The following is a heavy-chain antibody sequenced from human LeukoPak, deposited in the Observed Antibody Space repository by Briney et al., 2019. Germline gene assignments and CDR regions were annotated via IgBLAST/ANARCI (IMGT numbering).Heavy chain of an antibody. Sequence: GGSLRLSCAASGLTFSSYGMHWVRQAPGKGLEWVAVISYDGSNKYYADSVKGRFTISRDNSKNTLYLQMNSLRAEDTAVYYCAKDRGYCSGGSCFEVDYWGQGTPVTVSS. CDR1: GLTFSSYG. J-gene: IGHJ4*02. CDR2: ISYDGSNK. CDR3: AKDRGYCSGGSCFEVDY. V-gene: IGHV3-30*18. D-gene: IGHD2-15*01.